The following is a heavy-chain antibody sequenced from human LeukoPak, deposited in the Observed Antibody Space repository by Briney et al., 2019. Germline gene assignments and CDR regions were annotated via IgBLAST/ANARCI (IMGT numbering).Heavy chain of an antibody. V-gene: IGHV3-30*02. CDR3: AKVRRIVVVPAAPYF. CDR2: IRYDGSNK. J-gene: IGHJ4*02. D-gene: IGHD2-2*01. Sequence: PGGSLRLSCAASGFTFSSYGMHWVRQAPGKGLEWVAFIRYDGSNKYYADSVKGRFTISRDNSKNTLYLQMNSLRAEDTAVYYCAKVRRIVVVPAAPYFWGQGTLVTVSS. CDR1: GFTFSSYG.